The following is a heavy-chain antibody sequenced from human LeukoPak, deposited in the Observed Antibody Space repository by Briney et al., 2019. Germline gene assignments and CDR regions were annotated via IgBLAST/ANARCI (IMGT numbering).Heavy chain of an antibody. CDR2: INPSGGTT. CDR3: ARDHSGSQHWFDP. V-gene: IGHV1-46*01. CDR1: VYTFSYYY. Sequence: ASVTVSCKASVYTFSYYYMHWVRQAPGQGLEWMGVINPSGGTTSYAQKFQGRVTMTSDTSTSTVYMELSSLRSDDTALYYCARDHSGSQHWFDPWGQGTLVIVSS. J-gene: IGHJ5*02. D-gene: IGHD1-26*01.